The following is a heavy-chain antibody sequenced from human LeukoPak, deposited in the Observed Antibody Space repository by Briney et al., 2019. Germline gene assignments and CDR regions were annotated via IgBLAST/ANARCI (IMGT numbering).Heavy chain of an antibody. J-gene: IGHJ5*02. Sequence: ASVKVSCKASGYTFASYDINWVRQATGQGLEWMGWMNPNSGNTGYAQKFQGRVTMTRNTSISTAYMELSSLRSEDTAVYYCARGFYCSGGSCYLILSQSRDRFDPWGQGTLVTVSS. D-gene: IGHD2-15*01. CDR1: GYTFASYD. CDR2: MNPNSGNT. V-gene: IGHV1-8*01. CDR3: ARGFYCSGGSCYLILSQSRDRFDP.